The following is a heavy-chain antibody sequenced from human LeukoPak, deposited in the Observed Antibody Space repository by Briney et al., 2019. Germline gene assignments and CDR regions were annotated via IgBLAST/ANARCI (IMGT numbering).Heavy chain of an antibody. J-gene: IGHJ4*02. CDR3: ARAIRGYGYVLDY. Sequence: GGSLRLSCAASGFTVSNNYMSWVRQAPGKGLEWVSVIYSDGSTYFVDSVKGRFTISRDNPKNTLYLQMNSLRAEDTAVYYCARAIRGYGYVLDYWGQGTLVTVSS. V-gene: IGHV3-53*01. CDR1: GFTVSNNY. D-gene: IGHD5-18*01. CDR2: IYSDGST.